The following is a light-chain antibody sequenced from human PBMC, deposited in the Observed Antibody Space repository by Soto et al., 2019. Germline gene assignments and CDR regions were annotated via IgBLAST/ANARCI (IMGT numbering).Light chain of an antibody. J-gene: IGKJ1*01. V-gene: IGKV1-5*03. Sequence: DIHMTQSPSIVSASVGDRVTITCRASQSISSWLAWYQQKPGKAPKLLIYKASSLESGVPSRFSGSGSGTEFTLTISSLQPDDFATYYCQQYNSYPWTFGQGTKVDIK. CDR2: KAS. CDR1: QSISSW. CDR3: QQYNSYPWT.